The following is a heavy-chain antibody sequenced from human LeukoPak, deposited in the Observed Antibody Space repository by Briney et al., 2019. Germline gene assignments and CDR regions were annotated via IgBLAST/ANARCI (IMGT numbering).Heavy chain of an antibody. Sequence: SETLSLTCTVSGGSISSYYWSWIRQPAGKGLEWIGRIYTSGSTNYNPSLKSRVTMSVDTSKNQFSLKLSSVTAADTAVYYCAWGGITYYDSSGLDYWGQGTLVTVSS. V-gene: IGHV4-4*07. CDR1: GGSISSYY. D-gene: IGHD3-22*01. CDR3: AWGGITYYDSSGLDY. CDR2: IYTSGST. J-gene: IGHJ4*02.